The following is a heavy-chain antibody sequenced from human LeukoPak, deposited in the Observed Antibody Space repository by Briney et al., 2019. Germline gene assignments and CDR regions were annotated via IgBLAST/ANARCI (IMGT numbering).Heavy chain of an antibody. CDR3: ARDGALTIFGVVINWFDP. J-gene: IGHJ5*02. V-gene: IGHV3-48*01. CDR2: ISSSSSTI. Sequence: EGSLRLSCAASGFTLSSYSMNWVRQAPGKGLEWVSYISSSSSTIYYADSVKGRFTISRDNAKNSLYLQMNSLRAEDTAVYYCARDGALTIFGVVINWFDPWGQGTLVTVSS. CDR1: GFTLSSYS. D-gene: IGHD3-3*01.